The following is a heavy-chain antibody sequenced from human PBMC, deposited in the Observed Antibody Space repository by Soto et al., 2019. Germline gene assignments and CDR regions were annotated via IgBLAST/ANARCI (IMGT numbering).Heavy chain of an antibody. CDR3: AKVGDGGP. V-gene: IGHV3-30*18. J-gene: IGHJ5*02. CDR1: GFTFSSYG. Sequence: QVQLVEAGGGVVQPGRSLRLSCAASGFTFSSYGMHWVRQAPGKGLEWVAVISYDGSNKYYAVSVKGRFTISRDNSKNTLYLQMNGLRAEDTAVYYCAKVGDGGPWGRGTLVTVSA. D-gene: IGHD3-16*01. CDR2: ISYDGSNK.